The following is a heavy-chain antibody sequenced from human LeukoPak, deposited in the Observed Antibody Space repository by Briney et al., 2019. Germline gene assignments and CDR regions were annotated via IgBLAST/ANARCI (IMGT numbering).Heavy chain of an antibody. V-gene: IGHV3-21*01. CDR1: GFTFSSYS. J-gene: IGHJ4*02. Sequence: GGSLRLSCAASGFTFSSYSMNWVRQAPGKGLEWVSSIGSSSSYIYYADSVKGRFTISRDNAKNSLYLQMNSLRAEDTAVYYCARESAVAGIDYWGQGTLVTVSS. D-gene: IGHD6-19*01. CDR2: IGSSSSYI. CDR3: ARESAVAGIDY.